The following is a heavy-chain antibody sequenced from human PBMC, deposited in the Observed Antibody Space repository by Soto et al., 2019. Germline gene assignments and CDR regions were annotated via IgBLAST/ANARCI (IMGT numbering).Heavy chain of an antibody. J-gene: IGHJ4*02. CDR1: GFTFSSYA. Sequence: PGGSLRLSCAASGFTFSSYAMSWVRQAPGKGLEWVSAISGSGGSTYYADSVKGRFTISRDNSKNTLYLQMNSLRAEDTAVYYCSKADYDILTGPFDLWGQGSLVTVSS. V-gene: IGHV3-23*01. CDR2: ISGSGGST. D-gene: IGHD3-9*01. CDR3: SKADYDILTGPFDL.